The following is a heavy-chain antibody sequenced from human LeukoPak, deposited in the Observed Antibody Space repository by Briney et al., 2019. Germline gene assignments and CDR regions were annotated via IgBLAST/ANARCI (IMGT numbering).Heavy chain of an antibody. CDR1: GGTFSSYA. V-gene: IGHV1-69*06. CDR2: IIPIFGTA. D-gene: IGHD4/OR15-4a*01. Sequence: VSSVKVSCKASGGTFSSYAISWVRQAPGQGLEWMGGIIPIFGTANYAQKFQGRVTITADKSTSTAYMELSSLRSEDTAVYYCARSGKGARKDGSFDYWGQGTLVTVFS. J-gene: IGHJ4*02. CDR3: ARSGKGARKDGSFDY.